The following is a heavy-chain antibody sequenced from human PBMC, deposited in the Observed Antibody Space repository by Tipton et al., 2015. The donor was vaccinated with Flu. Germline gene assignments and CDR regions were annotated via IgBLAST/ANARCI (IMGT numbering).Heavy chain of an antibody. Sequence: LSLTCAVSGDSISSDFYWAWIRQFPGKGLEWVSYISSSGNTISYADSVRGRFTISRDNTKKSLYLQLNSLRAEDTAIYYCATLTGDDFWGQGILVTVSS. J-gene: IGHJ4*02. CDR3: ATLTGDDF. CDR1: GDSISSDFY. D-gene: IGHD3-9*01. CDR2: ISSSGNTI. V-gene: IGHV3-11*04.